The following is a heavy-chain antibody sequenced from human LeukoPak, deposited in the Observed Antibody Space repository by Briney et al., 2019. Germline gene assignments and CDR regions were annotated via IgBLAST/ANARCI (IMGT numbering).Heavy chain of an antibody. CDR1: GFTFSSYG. V-gene: IGHV3-30*02. Sequence: PGGSLRLSCAASGFTFSSYGMHWVRQAPGKGLEWVAFIRYDGSNKYYADSVKGRFTSSRDNSNNTLFLHLNSLRGEDTAVYYCTRNSGWYGLSWGQGTLVTVSS. D-gene: IGHD6-19*01. CDR3: TRNSGWYGLS. J-gene: IGHJ1*01. CDR2: IRYDGSNK.